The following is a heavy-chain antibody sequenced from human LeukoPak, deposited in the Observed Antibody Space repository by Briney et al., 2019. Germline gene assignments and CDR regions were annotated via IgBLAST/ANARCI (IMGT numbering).Heavy chain of an antibody. D-gene: IGHD3-9*01. J-gene: IGHJ4*02. V-gene: IGHV3-9*01. CDR1: GFIFDNYG. CDR2: ISWNSVNR. Sequence: GRSLRLACSASGFIFDNYGMHWVGQFPGKDLEWVAGISWNSVNRDYGDSVKGRFTISRGNAKGSLYLQMNSLKLEDTAVYYCARALTGLFYYFDYWGQGTLVTVSS. CDR3: ARALTGLFYYFDY.